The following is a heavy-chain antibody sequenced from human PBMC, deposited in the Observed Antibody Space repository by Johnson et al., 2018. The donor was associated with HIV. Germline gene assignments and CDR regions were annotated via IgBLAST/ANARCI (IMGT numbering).Heavy chain of an antibody. D-gene: IGHD5-18*01. Sequence: VQLVESGGGVVQPGGSLKLSCAASGFTFSGSAVHWVRQASGKGLEWVGHIRSKANSYATTYAASVKGRFTISRDNSKNTLYLQMNSLRVEDTAGYYCAREHGQLWLLPACDIWGQGTMVTGSS. V-gene: IGHV3-73*01. J-gene: IGHJ3*02. CDR1: GFTFSGSA. CDR3: AREHGQLWLLPACDI. CDR2: IRSKANSYAT.